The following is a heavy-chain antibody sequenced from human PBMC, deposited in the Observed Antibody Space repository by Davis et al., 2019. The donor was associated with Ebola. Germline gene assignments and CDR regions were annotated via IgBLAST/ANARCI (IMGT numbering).Heavy chain of an antibody. CDR2: IYNSASS. CDR3: ARGRLLEWPPTFYGLDV. V-gene: IGHV4-59*01. J-gene: IGHJ6*04. Sequence: SETLSLTCSVSGASISSYYWSWIRQAPGKGLEWIAFIYNSASSNQNPSLQSRVIISIDTANKQISLKLSSVTAADTAVYYCARGRLLEWPPTFYGLDVWGKGTTVTVSS. CDR1: GASISSYY. D-gene: IGHD3-3*01.